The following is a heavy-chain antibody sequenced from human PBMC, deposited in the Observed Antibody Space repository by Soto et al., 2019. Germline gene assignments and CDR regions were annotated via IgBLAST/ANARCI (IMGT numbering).Heavy chain of an antibody. Sequence: QQRLVQSGAELRRPGASVKISCRASGYNFPSSNVNWVRQASGQGPEWLGWMNAANGNAAFARDFQGRVTTSRGLSTDTAYLELGGLSSGDTAMYYCARAVGIGVTGFDLWGPGTFVTVS. CDR2: MNAANGNA. J-gene: IGHJ4*02. CDR3: ARAVGIGVTGFDL. V-gene: IGHV1-8*01. D-gene: IGHD2-21*02. CDR1: GYNFPSSN.